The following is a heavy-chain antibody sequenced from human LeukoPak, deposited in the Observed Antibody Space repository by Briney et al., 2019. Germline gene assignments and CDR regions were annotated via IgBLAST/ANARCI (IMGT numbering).Heavy chain of an antibody. CDR1: GGSISSSNW. V-gene: IGHV4-4*02. D-gene: IGHD6-19*01. Sequence: SETLSLTCAVSGGSISSSNWWSWVRQPPGKGLEWIGEIYHSGSTNYNPSLKSRVTISVDKSKNQFSLKLSSVTAADTAVYYCARAPTIAVAGTLARYYFDYWGQGTLVTVSS. CDR2: IYHSGST. CDR3: ARAPTIAVAGTLARYYFDY. J-gene: IGHJ4*02.